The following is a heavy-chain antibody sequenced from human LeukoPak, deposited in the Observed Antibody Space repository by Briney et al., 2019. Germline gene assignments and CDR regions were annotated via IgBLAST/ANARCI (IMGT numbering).Heavy chain of an antibody. CDR2: IWYDGSNK. D-gene: IGHD1-26*01. Sequence: GGSLRLSCAASGFTFSSYGMHWVRQAPGKGLELVAVIWYDGSNKYYADSVKGRFTISRDNSKNTLYLQMNSLRAEDTAVYYCARDSLVGATYFDYWGQGTLVTVSS. V-gene: IGHV3-33*01. CDR3: ARDSLVGATYFDY. J-gene: IGHJ4*02. CDR1: GFTFSSYG.